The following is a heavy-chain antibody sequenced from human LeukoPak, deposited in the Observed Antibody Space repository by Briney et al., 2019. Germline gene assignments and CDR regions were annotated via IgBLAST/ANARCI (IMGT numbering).Heavy chain of an antibody. J-gene: IGHJ6*03. Sequence: ASVEVSCKASGYTFTSYDINWVRQATGQGLEWMGSMNPNSGNTGYAQKFQGRVTMTRNTSISTAYMELSSLRSEDTAVYYCARGRCTNGVCYSHYYYYMDIWGKGTTVTVSS. V-gene: IGHV1-8*01. CDR2: MNPNSGNT. CDR1: GYTFTSYD. CDR3: ARGRCTNGVCYSHYYYYMDI. D-gene: IGHD2-8*01.